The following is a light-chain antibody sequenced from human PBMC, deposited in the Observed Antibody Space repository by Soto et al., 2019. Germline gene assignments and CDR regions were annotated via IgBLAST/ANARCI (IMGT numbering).Light chain of an antibody. CDR1: QDISNY. Sequence: DIQMIQSPSSLSASVGDRVTITCQASQDISNYLNRYQQKPGKTPKLLIYDASNLESGVPSRFSGSGSSTDFTFSISSLQPEDIGTYYCQQYDNLPPFTFGPGTKVAIK. J-gene: IGKJ3*01. CDR3: QQYDNLPPFT. V-gene: IGKV1-33*01. CDR2: DAS.